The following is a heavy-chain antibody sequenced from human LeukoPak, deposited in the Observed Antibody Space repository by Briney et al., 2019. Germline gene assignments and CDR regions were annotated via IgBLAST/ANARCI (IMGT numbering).Heavy chain of an antibody. J-gene: IGHJ5*02. CDR3: ARDGEPDIVVVPATWFDP. CDR1: GYTFTSYG. D-gene: IGHD2-2*01. CDR2: ISAYNGNT. Sequence: ASVKVSCKASGYTFTSYGISWVRQAPGQGLEWMGWISAYNGNTNYAQKLQGRVTMTTDTSTSTAYMELRSLRSDDTAVYYCARDGEPDIVVVPATWFDPWGQGPRSPSPQ. V-gene: IGHV1-18*01.